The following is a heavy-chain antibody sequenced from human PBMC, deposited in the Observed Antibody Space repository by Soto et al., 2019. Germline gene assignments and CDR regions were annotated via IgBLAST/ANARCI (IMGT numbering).Heavy chain of an antibody. J-gene: IGHJ6*02. V-gene: IGHV4-31*03. CDR2: IYYSGST. Sequence: QVQLQESGPGLVKPSQTLSLTCTVSGGSISSGGYYWSWIRQHPGKGLEWIGYIYYSGSTYYNPSLQSRVTISVDTSKNQFSLKLSSVTAADTAVYYCARDHKAGDYYGMDVWGQGTTVTVSS. D-gene: IGHD6-13*01. CDR3: ARDHKAGDYYGMDV. CDR1: GGSISSGGYY.